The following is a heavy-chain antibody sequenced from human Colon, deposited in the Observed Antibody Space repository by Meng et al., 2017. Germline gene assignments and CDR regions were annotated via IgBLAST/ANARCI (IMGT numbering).Heavy chain of an antibody. Sequence: GGSLRLSCAASGFTFSSYSMNWVRQAPGKGLEWVSSISSSSSYIYYADSVKGRFTISRDNAKHSLYLQMNSLRAEDTAVYYCARGLLWFGELRDAFDIWGQGTMVTVSS. CDR2: ISSSSSYI. D-gene: IGHD3-10*01. J-gene: IGHJ3*02. CDR3: ARGLLWFGELRDAFDI. V-gene: IGHV3-21*01. CDR1: GFTFSSYS.